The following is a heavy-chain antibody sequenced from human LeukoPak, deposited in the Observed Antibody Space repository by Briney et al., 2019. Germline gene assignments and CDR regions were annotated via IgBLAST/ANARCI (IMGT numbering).Heavy chain of an antibody. D-gene: IGHD3-22*01. CDR1: GYTITSYY. J-gene: IGHJ4*02. CDR2: INPSGGST. CDR3: ARGRVYYDSSGYQGLDY. V-gene: IGHV1-46*01. Sequence: ASVKVSCKASGYTITSYYMHWVRQAPGQGLEWMGIINPSGGSTSYAQKFQGRVTMTRDTSTSTVYMELSSLRSEDTAVYYCARGRVYYDSSGYQGLDYWGQGTLVTVSS.